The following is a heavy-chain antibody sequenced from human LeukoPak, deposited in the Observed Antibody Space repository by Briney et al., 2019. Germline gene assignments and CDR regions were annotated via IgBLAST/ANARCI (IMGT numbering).Heavy chain of an antibody. CDR2: IYYSGST. CDR3: ARVFGSSWPYYNRFDP. D-gene: IGHD6-13*01. Sequence: SETLSLTCTVSGGSISSYYWSWIRQPPGKGLEWIGYIYYSGSTNYNPSLKSRVTISVDTSKNQFSLKLSSVTAADTAVYYCARVFGSSWPYYNRFDPWGQGTLVTVSS. J-gene: IGHJ5*02. CDR1: GGSISSYY. V-gene: IGHV4-59*01.